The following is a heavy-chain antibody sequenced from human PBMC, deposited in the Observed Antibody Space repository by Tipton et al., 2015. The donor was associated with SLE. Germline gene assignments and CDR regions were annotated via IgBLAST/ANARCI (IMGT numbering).Heavy chain of an antibody. J-gene: IGHJ4*02. CDR3: ANYKTGTMLDY. V-gene: IGHV4-4*07. CDR2: IYTSGST. D-gene: IGHD3-3*01. Sequence: TLSLTCTVSGGSISSYYWSWIRQPAGKGLEWIGRIYTSGSTNYNPSLKSRVTMSVDTSKNEISLKLTSVTAADTAVYYCANYKTGTMLDYWGQGTLVTVSS. CDR1: GGSISSYY.